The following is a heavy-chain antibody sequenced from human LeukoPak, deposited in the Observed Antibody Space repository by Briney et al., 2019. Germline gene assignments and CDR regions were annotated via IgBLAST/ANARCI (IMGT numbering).Heavy chain of an antibody. D-gene: IGHD3-10*01. J-gene: IGHJ4*02. CDR3: AYGSGSFPFDY. V-gene: IGHV5-51*01. CDR1: GYSFPTYW. CDR2: IYPGDSDT. Sequence: GESLKISCEGAGYSFPTYWIGWVRQMPGKGLEWMGIIYPGDSDTRYSPSFQGQVTISADKSISTAYLQWSSLKAADTAMYYCAYGSGSFPFDYWGQGTLVTVSS.